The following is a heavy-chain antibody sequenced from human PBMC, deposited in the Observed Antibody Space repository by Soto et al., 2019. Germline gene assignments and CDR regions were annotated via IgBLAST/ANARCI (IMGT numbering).Heavy chain of an antibody. CDR3: ARVIPAFRGSGGHPS. Sequence: GASVKVSCKASRYTFTSYAMHWVRQAPGQRLEWMGWINAGNGNTKYSQKFQGRVTITRDTSASTAYMELSSLRSEDTAVYYCARVIPAFRGSGGHPSWGQGTLVTVSS. CDR2: INAGNGNT. V-gene: IGHV1-3*01. CDR1: RYTFTSYA. D-gene: IGHD2-15*01. J-gene: IGHJ5*02.